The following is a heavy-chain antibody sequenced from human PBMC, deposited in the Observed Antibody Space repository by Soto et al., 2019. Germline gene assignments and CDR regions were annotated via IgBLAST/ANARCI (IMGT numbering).Heavy chain of an antibody. CDR1: GYTFTGYY. D-gene: IGHD1-1*01. CDR3: ARVFTGTTFFWFHP. Sequence: GASVKVSCKASGYTFTGYYMHWVRQAPGQGLEWMGWINPNSGGTNYAQKFQGRVTMTRDTSISTAYMELSRLRSDDTAVYYCARVFTGTTFFWFHPWGQGTLVTVSS. CDR2: INPNSGGT. V-gene: IGHV1-2*02. J-gene: IGHJ5*02.